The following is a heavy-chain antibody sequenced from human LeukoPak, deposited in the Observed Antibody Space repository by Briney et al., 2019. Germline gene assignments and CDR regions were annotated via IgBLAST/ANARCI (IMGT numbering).Heavy chain of an antibody. J-gene: IGHJ4*02. CDR3: AKDKVGRGSPVRLAPVDY. CDR2: ISSSSSYI. V-gene: IGHV3-21*04. CDR1: GFTFSSYS. D-gene: IGHD1-26*01. Sequence: GGSLRLSCAASGFTFSSYSMNWVRQAPGKGLEWVSSISSSSSYIYYADSVKGRFTISRDNAKNSLYLQMNSLRAEDTAVYYCAKDKVGRGSPVRLAPVDYWGQGTLVTVSS.